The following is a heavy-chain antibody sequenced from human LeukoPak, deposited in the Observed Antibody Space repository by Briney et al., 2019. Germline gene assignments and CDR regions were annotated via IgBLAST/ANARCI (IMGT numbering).Heavy chain of an antibody. V-gene: IGHV3-23*01. CDR2: LSGSGYNT. Sequence: GGSLRLSCAASGFTFSSHALSWVRQAPGEGLEWVSSLSGSGYNTYYADSVKGRFTISRDNSKNTVYLQMNRLRAEDTAVYYCAKDPYGTRYFDYWGQGTLVTVSS. J-gene: IGHJ4*02. D-gene: IGHD2-2*01. CDR1: GFTFSSHA. CDR3: AKDPYGTRYFDY.